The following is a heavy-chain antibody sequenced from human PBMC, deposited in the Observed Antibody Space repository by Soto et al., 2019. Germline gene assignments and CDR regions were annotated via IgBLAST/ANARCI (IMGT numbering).Heavy chain of an antibody. Sequence: GSLRLSCAASGFTFSSYAMSWVRQAPGKGLEWVSAISGSGGSTYYADSVKGRFTISRDNSKNTLYPQMNSLRAEDTAVYYCAKGEGGIVFSDIIASDWGQGTLVTVSS. J-gene: IGHJ4*02. V-gene: IGHV3-23*01. CDR2: ISGSGGST. D-gene: IGHD1-26*01. CDR3: AKGEGGIVFSDIIASD. CDR1: GFTFSSYA.